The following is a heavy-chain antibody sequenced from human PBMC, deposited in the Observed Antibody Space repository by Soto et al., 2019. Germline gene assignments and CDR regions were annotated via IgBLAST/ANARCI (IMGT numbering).Heavy chain of an antibody. D-gene: IGHD6-13*01. CDR2: IYHSGST. CDR1: GASSSGDEYY. V-gene: IGHV4-39*07. J-gene: IGHJ4*02. Sequence: PSETLSLTCTVSGASSSGDEYYLTWIRQPPGKGLEWIGSIYHSGSTYYNPSLKSRVTISVDTSKNQFSLKLSSVTAADTAVYYCAREEAIAAAPPLDYWGQGTLVTVSS. CDR3: AREEAIAAAPPLDY.